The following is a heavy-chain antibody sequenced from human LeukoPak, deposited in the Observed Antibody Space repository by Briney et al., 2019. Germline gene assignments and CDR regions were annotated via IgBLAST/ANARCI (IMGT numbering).Heavy chain of an antibody. J-gene: IGHJ4*02. Sequence: GGSLRLSCVGSGVIVRSNYMTWVRQAPGKGLEWASFIYHGGSTYYADSVKGRFSISRDTSKNTLYLQMNSLRVEDTAVYYCAKDLSVDTAMALFDYWGQGTLVTVSS. CDR2: IYHGGST. CDR1: GVIVRSNY. CDR3: AKDLSVDTAMALFDY. V-gene: IGHV3-66*01. D-gene: IGHD5-18*01.